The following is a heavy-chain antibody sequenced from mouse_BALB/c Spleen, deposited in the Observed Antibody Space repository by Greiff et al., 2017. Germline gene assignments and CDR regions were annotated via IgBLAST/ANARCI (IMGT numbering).Heavy chain of an antibody. V-gene: IGHV1S137*01. CDR1: GYTFTDYA. CDR2: ISTYYGDA. CDR3: ARSREYYAMDY. Sequence: QVQLQQSGAELVRPGVSVKISCKGSGYTFTDYAMHWVKQSHAKSLEWIGVISTYYGDASYNQKFKGKATMTVDKSSSTAYMELARLTSEDSAIYYCARSREYYAMDYWGQGTSVTVSS. J-gene: IGHJ4*01.